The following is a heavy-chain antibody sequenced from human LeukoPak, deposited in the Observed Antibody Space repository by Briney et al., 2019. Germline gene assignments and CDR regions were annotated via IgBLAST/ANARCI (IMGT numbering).Heavy chain of an antibody. CDR1: GYTFTRYD. V-gene: IGHV1-18*01. CDR3: ARDGPFGMIVVYRAAFDI. J-gene: IGHJ3*02. D-gene: IGHD3-22*01. Sequence: ASVTVSCKASGYTFTRYDINWVRQAPGQGLEWLGWISAYNGNANYAQNIQGRVTSTTATSTSTAYMELRSLRSDDTAVYYCARDGPFGMIVVYRAAFDIWGQGTMVTVSS. CDR2: ISAYNGNA.